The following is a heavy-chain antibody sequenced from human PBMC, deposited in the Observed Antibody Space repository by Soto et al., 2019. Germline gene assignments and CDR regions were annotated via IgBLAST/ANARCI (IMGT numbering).Heavy chain of an antibody. J-gene: IGHJ4*02. CDR2: ISSTSNTI. CDR1: GFTFSTYS. CDR3: ARVGATEY. V-gene: IGHV3-48*02. Sequence: GGSLRLSCAASGFTFSTYSMNWVRQAAGKGLEWLSYISSTSNTIYYADSVKGRFTISRDNAKNSLYLQMNSLRDEDTAVYYCARVGATEYWGQGTLVTVSS. D-gene: IGHD1-26*01.